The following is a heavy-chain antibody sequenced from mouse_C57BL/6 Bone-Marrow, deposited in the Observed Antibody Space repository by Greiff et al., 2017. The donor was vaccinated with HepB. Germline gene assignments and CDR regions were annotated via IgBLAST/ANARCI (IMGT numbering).Heavy chain of an antibody. V-gene: IGHV5-17*01. Sequence: EVHLVESGGGLVKPGGSLKLSCAASGFTFSDYGMHWVRQAPEKGLEWVAYISSGSSTIYYADTVKGRFTISRDNAKNTLFLQMTSLRSEDTAMYYCARRIYYYGSSYDYYAMDYWGQGTSVTVSS. CDR2: ISSGSSTI. CDR1: GFTFSDYG. J-gene: IGHJ4*01. CDR3: ARRIYYYGSSYDYYAMDY. D-gene: IGHD1-1*01.